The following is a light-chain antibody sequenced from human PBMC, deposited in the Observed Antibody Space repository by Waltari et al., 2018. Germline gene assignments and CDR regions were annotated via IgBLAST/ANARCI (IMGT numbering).Light chain of an antibody. Sequence: EIVLTQSPGTLSLSPGEKATLSCRASQSVSRALAWYQQKPGQAPRLLISGAPNRATGIPDRFSGSGSGTDFSLTISSLEPEDFAVYYCQHYVRLPATFGQGTKVEIK. J-gene: IGKJ1*01. CDR2: GAP. CDR3: QHYVRLPAT. V-gene: IGKV3-20*01. CDR1: QSVSRA.